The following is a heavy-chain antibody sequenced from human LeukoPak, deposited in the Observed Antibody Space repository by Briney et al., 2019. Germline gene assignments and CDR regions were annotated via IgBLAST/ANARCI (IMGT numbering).Heavy chain of an antibody. CDR3: ANTYYAFWSGSF. CDR1: GFTFSSYG. V-gene: IGHV3-30-3*01. Sequence: PGRSLRLSCVASGFTFSSYGIHWVRQAPGKGLEWVTVISYDESKKYYADSVKGRFTISRDNSKNTVYLQMNSLRAEDTAVYYCANTYYAFWSGSFWGQGTLVTVSS. D-gene: IGHD3-3*01. CDR2: ISYDESKK. J-gene: IGHJ4*02.